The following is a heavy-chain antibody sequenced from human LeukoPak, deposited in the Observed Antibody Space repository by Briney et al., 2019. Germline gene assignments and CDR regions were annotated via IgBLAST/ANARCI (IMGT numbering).Heavy chain of an antibody. CDR1: GFTFSSYG. CDR3: ARDNWNYFDY. J-gene: IGHJ4*01. CDR2: ISGGGDNT. D-gene: IGHD1-20*01. Sequence: GGSLRLSCAVSGFTFSSYGMSWVRQAPGKGLEWVSTISGGGDNTYYIDSVKGRFTISRDNSKSTLDLQMSNLRAEDTALYYCARDNWNYFDYWGHGTLVTVSS. V-gene: IGHV3-23*01.